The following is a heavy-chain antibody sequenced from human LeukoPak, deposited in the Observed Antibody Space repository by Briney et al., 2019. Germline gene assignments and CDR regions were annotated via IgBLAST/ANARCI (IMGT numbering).Heavy chain of an antibody. D-gene: IGHD3-9*01. V-gene: IGHV3-74*01. CDR3: ARDSDWLLFDY. Sequence: GGSLTLSCAASGFTFSAYWMHWVRHVPGKGLVWVSRIHREGTTTIYADSVKGRFTISRDNGKNTLYLHMNSLRADDTAVYYCARDSDWLLFDYWGQGTLVIVSS. J-gene: IGHJ4*02. CDR2: IHREGTTT. CDR1: GFTFSAYW.